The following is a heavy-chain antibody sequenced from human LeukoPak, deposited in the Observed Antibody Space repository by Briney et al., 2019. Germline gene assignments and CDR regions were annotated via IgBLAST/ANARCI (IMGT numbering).Heavy chain of an antibody. CDR2: IYTSGST. V-gene: IGHV4-61*02. J-gene: IGHJ4*02. D-gene: IGHD6-13*01. Sequence: PSQTLSLTCTVSGGSISSGSYYWSWIRQPAGKGLEWIGRIYTSGSTNYNPSLKSRVTISVDTSKNQFSLKLSSVTAADTAVYYCARGSSPGYSSSLPPYFDSWGQGIMVTVSS. CDR3: ARGSSPGYSSSLPPYFDS. CDR1: GGSISSGSYY.